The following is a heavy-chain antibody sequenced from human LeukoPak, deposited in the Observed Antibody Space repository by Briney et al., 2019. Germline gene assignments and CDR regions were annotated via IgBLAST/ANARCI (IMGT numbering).Heavy chain of an antibody. CDR3: ASTLYYYDSSGYYSDY. J-gene: IGHJ4*02. V-gene: IGHV1-69*05. D-gene: IGHD3-22*01. CDR2: IIPIFGTA. Sequence: SVKVSCKASGGTFSSYAISWVRQAPGQGLEWVGGIIPIFGTANYAQKFQGRVTITTDESTSTAYMELSSLRSEDTAVYYCASTLYYYDSSGYYSDYWGQGTLVTVSS. CDR1: GGTFSSYA.